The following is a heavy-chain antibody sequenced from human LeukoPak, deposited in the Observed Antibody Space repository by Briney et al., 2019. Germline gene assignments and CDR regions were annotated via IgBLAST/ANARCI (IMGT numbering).Heavy chain of an antibody. V-gene: IGHV4-59*01. D-gene: IGHD3-3*01. CDR2: IYDSEST. Sequence: SETLSLTCSVSGGSISSYYWIWIRQPPGKGLEGIGYIYDSESTSYNPSLQSRLTISIDTSKNQFSLRMTSVTATDTAVYYCARGGSYYDFWSGYYDYYYYMDVWGKGTTVTVSS. CDR3: ARGGSYYDFWSGYYDYYYYMDV. J-gene: IGHJ6*03. CDR1: GGSISSYY.